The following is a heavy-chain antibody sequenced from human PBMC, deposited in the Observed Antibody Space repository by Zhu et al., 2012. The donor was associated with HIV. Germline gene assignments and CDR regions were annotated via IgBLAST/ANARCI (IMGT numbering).Heavy chain of an antibody. CDR1: GGSIISGGHY. Sequence: QVQLQESGPRLVKPSQTLSLTCIVSGGSIISGGHYWSWGPPDPRGGAWSGLPPYITVGTPTTTRPSRVEVPSQWTNRGTRFSLILTSVTAADTAVYYCARTRESGNYYGGVSWFDPWGQGTWSPSPQ. D-gene: IGHD1-26*01. V-gene: IGHV4-30-4*08. J-gene: IGHJ5*02. CDR2: YITVGTP. CDR3: ARTRESGNYYGGVSWFDP.